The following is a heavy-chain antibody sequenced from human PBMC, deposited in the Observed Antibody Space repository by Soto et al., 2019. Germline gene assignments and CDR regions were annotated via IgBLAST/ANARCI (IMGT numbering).Heavy chain of an antibody. CDR3: AKHSRVRATEKGCVFFVL. J-gene: IGHJ1*01. Sequence: QVQLVESGGGVVQPGRSLRLSCAASGFTFSSYGMPWVRQAPGKGLEWVAVISYDGSNKYYADSVKGRFTISRDNSKNSLYLQVNRQTAEDTAVYYRAKHSRVRATEKGCVFFVLWGQGTLVNVS. V-gene: IGHV3-30*18. D-gene: IGHD6-13*01. CDR2: ISYDGSNK. CDR1: GFTFSSYG.